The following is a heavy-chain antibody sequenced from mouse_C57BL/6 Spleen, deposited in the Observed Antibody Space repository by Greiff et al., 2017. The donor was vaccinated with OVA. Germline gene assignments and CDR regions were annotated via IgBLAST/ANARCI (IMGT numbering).Heavy chain of an antibody. D-gene: IGHD2-5*01. Sequence: VQLQQPGAELVRPGSSVKLSCKASGYTFTSYWMHWVKQRPIQGLEWIGNIDPSDSGTHYNQKFKDKATLTVDKSSSTAYMQLSSLTSEDSAVYYCARSNYEYYFDYWGQGTTLTVSS. V-gene: IGHV1-52*01. CDR3: ARSNYEYYFDY. CDR2: IDPSDSGT. J-gene: IGHJ2*01. CDR1: GYTFTSYW.